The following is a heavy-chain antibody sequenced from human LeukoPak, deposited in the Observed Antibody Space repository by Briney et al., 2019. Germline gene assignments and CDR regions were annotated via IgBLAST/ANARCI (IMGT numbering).Heavy chain of an antibody. D-gene: IGHD3-3*01. Sequence: PSETLSLTCTVSGGSISSGGYYWSWIRQHPGEGLEWIGYIYYSGSTYYNPSLKSRVTISVDTSKNQFSLKLSSVTAADTAVYYCARVPDWSGRYYYGMDVWGQGTTVTVSS. CDR3: ARVPDWSGRYYYGMDV. CDR2: IYYSGST. J-gene: IGHJ6*02. V-gene: IGHV4-31*03. CDR1: GGSISSGGYY.